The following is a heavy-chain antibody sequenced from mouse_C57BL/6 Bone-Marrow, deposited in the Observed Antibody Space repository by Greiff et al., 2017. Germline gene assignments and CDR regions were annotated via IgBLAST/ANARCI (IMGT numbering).Heavy chain of an antibody. CDR1: GYAFSSYW. D-gene: IGHD1-1*01. CDR2: IYPGDGDT. V-gene: IGHV1-80*01. J-gene: IGHJ4*01. Sequence: VQLQESGAELVKPGASVKISCKASGYAFSSYWMNWVKQRPGKGLEWIGQIYPGDGDTNYNGKFKGKATLTADKSSSTAYMQLSSLTSEDSAVYFCARVYGSSPSYAMDYWGQGTSVTVSS. CDR3: ARVYGSSPSYAMDY.